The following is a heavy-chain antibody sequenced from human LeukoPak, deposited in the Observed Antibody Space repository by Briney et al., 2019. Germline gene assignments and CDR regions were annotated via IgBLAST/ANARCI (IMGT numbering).Heavy chain of an antibody. D-gene: IGHD2-21*02. CDR3: AREVTLDIWGFDYLDY. Sequence: SETLSLTCTVSGGPITEYFCNWIRQPAGKGLEWIGRIDASGNTDYNPSLKSRVTMSLDSSNSQCSLKLTSVTAAGTAVYYCAREVTLDIWGFDYLDYWGQGTLVTVSS. V-gene: IGHV4-4*07. CDR2: IDASGNT. J-gene: IGHJ4*02. CDR1: GGPITEYF.